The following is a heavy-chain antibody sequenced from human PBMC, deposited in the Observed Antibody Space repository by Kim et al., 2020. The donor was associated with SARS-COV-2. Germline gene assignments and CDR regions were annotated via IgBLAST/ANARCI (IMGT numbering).Heavy chain of an antibody. CDR2: ISRSSSTI. CDR3: AGRLSNWFDP. CDR1: GFTFSSYN. V-gene: IGHV3-48*02. D-gene: IGHD6-19*01. J-gene: IGHJ5*02. Sequence: GGSLRLSCAASGFTFSSYNMDWVRQAPGKGLEWVSFISRSSSTIYYADSVKGRFTVSRDNAKNSLYLQMNSLRDEDTAVYYCAGRLSNWFDPWGQGTLVTVSS.